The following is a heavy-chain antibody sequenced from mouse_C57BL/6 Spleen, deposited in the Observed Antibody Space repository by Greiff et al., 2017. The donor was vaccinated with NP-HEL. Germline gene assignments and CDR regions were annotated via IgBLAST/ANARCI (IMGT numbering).Heavy chain of an antibody. Sequence: EVNLVESGGGLVQPGGSLKLSCAASGFTFSDYYMYWVRQTPEKRLEWVAYISNGGGSTYYPDTVKGRFTISRDNAKNTLYLQLSRLKSEDTAMYYCARHGSSYDYAMDYWGQGTSVTVSS. D-gene: IGHD1-1*01. CDR1: GFTFSDYY. J-gene: IGHJ4*01. CDR3: ARHGSSYDYAMDY. V-gene: IGHV5-12*01. CDR2: ISNGGGST.